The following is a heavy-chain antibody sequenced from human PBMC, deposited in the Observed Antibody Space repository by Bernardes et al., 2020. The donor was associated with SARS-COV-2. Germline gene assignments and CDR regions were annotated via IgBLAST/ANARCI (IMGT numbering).Heavy chain of an antibody. Sequence: GGSLRLSCAASGFTFSIYGMHWVRQAPGKGLEWVAVVWYDGDKKFYADSVKGRFTISRDNSKNTLFLQMNSLRAEDTAMYYCAREGVSYKLPSNWFDPWGQGTLVTVSS. V-gene: IGHV3-33*01. CDR1: GFTFSIYG. D-gene: IGHD1-20*01. CDR2: VWYDGDKK. CDR3: AREGVSYKLPSNWFDP. J-gene: IGHJ5*02.